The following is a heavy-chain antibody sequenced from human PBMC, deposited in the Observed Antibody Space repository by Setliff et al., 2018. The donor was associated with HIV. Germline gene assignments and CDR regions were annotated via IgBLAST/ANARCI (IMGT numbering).Heavy chain of an antibody. J-gene: IGHJ4*02. CDR1: GFSFSNYA. V-gene: IGHV3-23*01. CDR3: AKDELFYYGSGKYHSVLDH. CDR2: IRGSGDSA. D-gene: IGHD3-10*01. Sequence: PGGSLRLSCAASGFSFSNYALTWVRQAPGKGLEWVSSIRGSGDSAYYSDSVRGRFTISRDFSHNTLYLHMNGLRAEDTALYYCAKDELFYYGSGKYHSVLDHWGQGTLVTVSS.